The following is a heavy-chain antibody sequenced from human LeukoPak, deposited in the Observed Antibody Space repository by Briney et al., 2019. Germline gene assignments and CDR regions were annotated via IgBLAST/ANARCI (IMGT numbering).Heavy chain of an antibody. CDR3: ARASGSYTT. V-gene: IGHV3-48*04. CDR1: GFTFSSYS. Sequence: GGSLRLSCAASGFTFSSYSMNWVRQAPGKGLEWISYISSSGSTIYYADSVKGRFSISRDNAKNSLYLQMNSLRAEDTAAYYCARASGSYTTWGQGTLVTVSS. J-gene: IGHJ5*02. D-gene: IGHD1-26*01. CDR2: ISSSGSTI.